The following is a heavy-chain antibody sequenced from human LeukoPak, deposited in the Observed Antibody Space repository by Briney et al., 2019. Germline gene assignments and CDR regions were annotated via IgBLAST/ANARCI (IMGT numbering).Heavy chain of an antibody. Sequence: GSLSLSCAASGFIFSAYGMHWVRQAPGKGLEWVAVIWYDGGNKYYADSVKGRFTISRDNSKNTLYLQMNSLRAEDTAVYYCAKERLHKYYYDSSGSYYFDYWGQGTLVTVSS. V-gene: IGHV3-30*02. CDR3: AKERLHKYYYDSSGSYYFDY. D-gene: IGHD3-22*01. CDR1: GFIFSAYG. J-gene: IGHJ4*02. CDR2: IWYDGGNK.